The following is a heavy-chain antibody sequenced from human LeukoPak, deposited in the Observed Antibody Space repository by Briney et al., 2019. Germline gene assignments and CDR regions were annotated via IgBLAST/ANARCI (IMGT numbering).Heavy chain of an antibody. V-gene: IGHV4-59*01. CDR2: IYHSGST. CDR3: ARGQWLPVFDF. Sequence: IPSETLSLTCSVSGGFNTHYYWTWMRQPPGKGLELIGYIYHSGSTKYNPSLNSRVSISVDTSKNHFSLKLSSVTAADTAVYYCARGQWLPVFDFRGQGILVTVSS. D-gene: IGHD3-22*01. CDR1: GGFNTHYY. J-gene: IGHJ4*02.